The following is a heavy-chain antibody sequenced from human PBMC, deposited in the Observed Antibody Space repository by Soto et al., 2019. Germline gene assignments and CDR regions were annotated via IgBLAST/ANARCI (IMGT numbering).Heavy chain of an antibody. CDR3: ARGPPTVAGRGVVYYYYYGMDV. Sequence: GGSLRLSCAASGFTFSSYAMHWVRQAPGKGLEWVAVISYDGSNKYYADSVKGRFTISRDNSKSTLYLQMNSLRAEDTAVYYCARGPPTVAGRGVVYYYYYGMDVWGQGTTVTVSS. D-gene: IGHD6-19*01. CDR2: ISYDGSNK. J-gene: IGHJ6*02. V-gene: IGHV3-30-3*01. CDR1: GFTFSSYA.